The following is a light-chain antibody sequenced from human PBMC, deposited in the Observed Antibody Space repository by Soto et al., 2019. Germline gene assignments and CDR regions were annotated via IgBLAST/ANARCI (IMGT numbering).Light chain of an antibody. CDR3: GAWDDSLNGWV. CDR1: SSNIGSNT. CDR2: SDN. J-gene: IGLJ3*02. V-gene: IGLV1-44*01. Sequence: QSVLTQPPSASGTPGQRVTISCSGSSSNIGSNTVNWYQQLPGTAPKLLISSDNQRPSGVPDRFSGSQSGTSASLAISGLQSEDEADYHCGAWDDSLNGWVFGGGTKLTVL.